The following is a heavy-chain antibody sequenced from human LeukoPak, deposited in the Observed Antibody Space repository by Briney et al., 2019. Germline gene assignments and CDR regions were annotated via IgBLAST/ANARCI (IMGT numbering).Heavy chain of an antibody. D-gene: IGHD3-3*01. J-gene: IGHJ6*03. Sequence: SQTLSLTCTVSGVSISSDNYQWSWLRQPPGKGLEWIGYIYYSGSTNYNPSLKSRVTISVDTSKNQFSLKLSSVTAADTAVYYCASGVTSMDVWGKGTTVTVSS. CDR2: IYYSGST. CDR3: ASGVTSMDV. CDR1: GVSISSDNYQ. V-gene: IGHV4-61*01.